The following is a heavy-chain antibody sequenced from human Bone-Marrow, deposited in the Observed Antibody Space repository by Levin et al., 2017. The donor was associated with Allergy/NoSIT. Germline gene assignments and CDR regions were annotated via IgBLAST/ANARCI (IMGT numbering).Heavy chain of an antibody. J-gene: IGHJ5*02. D-gene: IGHD2-8*02. CDR1: GFTFSSYG. Sequence: LSLTCAASGFTFSSYGMHWVRQAPGKGLEWVAVIWYDGSNKYYADSVKGRFTISRDNSKNTLYLQMNSLRAEDTAVYYCARDSDWWTYDTWGQGTLVTVSS. CDR3: ARDSDWWTYDT. CDR2: IWYDGSNK. V-gene: IGHV3-33*01.